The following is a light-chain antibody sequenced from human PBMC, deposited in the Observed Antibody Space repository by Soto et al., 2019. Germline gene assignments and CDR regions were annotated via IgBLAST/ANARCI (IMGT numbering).Light chain of an antibody. Sequence: AIQMTQSPSSLSASVGDRVTITCRASQGISSDLGWDQHKPGKAPKLLIYDASNLQTGVQSRFSGSGSGTDFTLTISSLQPEDFATYYCLQDYNYPYTFGQGTKLEIK. J-gene: IGKJ2*01. V-gene: IGKV1-6*01. CDR2: DAS. CDR1: QGISSD. CDR3: LQDYNYPYT.